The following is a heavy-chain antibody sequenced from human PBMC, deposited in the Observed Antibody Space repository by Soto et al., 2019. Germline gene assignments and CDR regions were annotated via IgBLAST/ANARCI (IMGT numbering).Heavy chain of an antibody. J-gene: IGHJ5*02. CDR2: IYYSGNT. Sequence: LSLTCTVSGGSISSGDYYWSWIRQPPGKGLEWIGYIYYSGNTNYNPSLKSRVIISVDTSKNLFSLKLTSVTAADTAVYYCARIPVDTSMIYWLDPWGQGTLVTVSS. D-gene: IGHD5-18*01. V-gene: IGHV4-61*08. CDR3: ARIPVDTSMIYWLDP. CDR1: GGSISSGDYY.